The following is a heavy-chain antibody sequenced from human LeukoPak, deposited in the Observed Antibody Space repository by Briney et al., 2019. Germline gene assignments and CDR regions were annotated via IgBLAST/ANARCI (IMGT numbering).Heavy chain of an antibody. Sequence: SVKVSCKASGGTFCSYAISWARQAPGQGLEWMGRIIPIFGTANYAQKFQGRVTITTDESTSTAYMELSGLRSDDTAVYYCGTLLSNGPFDYWGQGSLVTVSS. CDR3: GTLLSNGPFDY. J-gene: IGHJ4*02. CDR1: GGTFCSYA. V-gene: IGHV1-69*05. CDR2: IIPIFGTA.